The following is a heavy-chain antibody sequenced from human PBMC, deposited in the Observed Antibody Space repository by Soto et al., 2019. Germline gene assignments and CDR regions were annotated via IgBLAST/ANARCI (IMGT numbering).Heavy chain of an antibody. J-gene: IGHJ5*02. D-gene: IGHD3-3*01. CDR1: GYSFSTYD. V-gene: IGHV1-18*04. CDR3: ATSYDPAFHP. Sequence: ASVNVSCKASGYSFSTYDISWLRQAPGKGPEWMGRISPKNGNTNYAQNFQDRVTMTADTSSSTAYMELRGLRSDDTAKYYCATSYDPAFHPWGKATMVTVS. CDR2: ISPKNGNT.